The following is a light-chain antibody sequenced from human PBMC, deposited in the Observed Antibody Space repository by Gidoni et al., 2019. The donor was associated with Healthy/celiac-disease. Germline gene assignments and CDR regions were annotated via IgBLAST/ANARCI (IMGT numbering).Light chain of an antibody. CDR2: AAS. CDR1: QSINSY. J-gene: IGKJ3*01. CDR3: QQSYSTPFT. V-gene: IGKV1-39*01. Sequence: DIQITQSPSSLSASVGDRVTISYRASQSINSYLHWYQQKPGQAPKLLIYAASSLQSGVPSRFSGSGSGTDFTLTISSLQSEDVATYYCQQSYSTPFTFGPGTKVEIK.